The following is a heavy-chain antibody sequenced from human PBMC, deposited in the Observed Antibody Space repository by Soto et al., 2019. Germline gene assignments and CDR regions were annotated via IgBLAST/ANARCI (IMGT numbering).Heavy chain of an antibody. CDR3: ATVHNTSRSFDY. D-gene: IGHD1-20*01. J-gene: IGHJ4*02. V-gene: IGHV3-23*01. Sequence: GGSLRLSCAASGFTFSIFAMSWVRQAPGKWLEWVSTTGGNGRTTYYADSVKGRFTVSRDNSKNTLDLQMNSLSAEDTAVYYCATVHNTSRSFDYWGQGXLVTVYS. CDR2: TGGNGRTT. CDR1: GFTFSIFA.